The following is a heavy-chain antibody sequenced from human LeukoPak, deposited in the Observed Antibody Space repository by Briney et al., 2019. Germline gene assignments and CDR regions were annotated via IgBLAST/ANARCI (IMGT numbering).Heavy chain of an antibody. CDR1: GYTFSSYG. V-gene: IGHV1-18*01. Sequence: ASVKVSCKASGYTFSSYGINWVRQAPGQGLEWMGWISAYNGNTNYAQKLQGRVTMITDSSTSTAYMDLRSLRSDDTAVYYCASGGNYDFWSGPFGDYWGQGTLVTVSS. CDR2: ISAYNGNT. J-gene: IGHJ4*02. CDR3: ASGGNYDFWSGPFGDY. D-gene: IGHD3-3*01.